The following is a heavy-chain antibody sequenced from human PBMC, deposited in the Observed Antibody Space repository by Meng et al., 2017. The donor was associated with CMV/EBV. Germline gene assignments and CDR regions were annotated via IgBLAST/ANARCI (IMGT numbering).Heavy chain of an antibody. CDR2: ISSSSSYI. Sequence: GESLKISCAASGFTFSSYSMNWVRQAPGKGLEWVSSISSSSSYIYYADSVKGRFTISRDNAKNSLYLQMNSLRAEDTAVYYRARSTRGLAAAGGDYWGQGTLVTVSS. J-gene: IGHJ4*02. V-gene: IGHV3-21*01. D-gene: IGHD6-13*01. CDR3: ARSTRGLAAAGGDY. CDR1: GFTFSSYS.